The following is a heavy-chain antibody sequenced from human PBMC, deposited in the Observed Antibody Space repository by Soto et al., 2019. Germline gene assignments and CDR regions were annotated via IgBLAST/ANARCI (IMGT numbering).Heavy chain of an antibody. Sequence: SETLSLTCTVSGGSISNYFCNWIRQPAGKGLEWIGRIDNSGSTNYNPSLKSRITMSADTSRSQFSLKLNSVTAADTAVYYCARGGQDFWSGPFDYWGQGALVTVSS. CDR3: ARGGQDFWSGPFDY. V-gene: IGHV4-4*07. CDR1: GGSISNYF. D-gene: IGHD3-3*01. CDR2: IDNSGST. J-gene: IGHJ4*02.